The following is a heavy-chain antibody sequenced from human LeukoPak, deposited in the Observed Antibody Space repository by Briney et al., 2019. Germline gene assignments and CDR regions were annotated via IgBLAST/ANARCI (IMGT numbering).Heavy chain of an antibody. J-gene: IGHJ5*02. V-gene: IGHV4-59*12. CDR1: GGSISSYY. CDR3: ARGTGSGTGWFDP. D-gene: IGHD3-10*01. Sequence: SETLSLTCTVSGGSISSYYWSWIRQPAGKGLEWIGYIYHSGSTYYNPSLKSRVTISVDRSKNQFSLKLSSVTAADTAVYYCARGTGSGTGWFDPWGQGTLVTVSS. CDR2: IYHSGST.